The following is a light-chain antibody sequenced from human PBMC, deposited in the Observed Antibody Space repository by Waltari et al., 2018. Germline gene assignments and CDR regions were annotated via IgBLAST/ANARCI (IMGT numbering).Light chain of an antibody. CDR1: HTLTTY. J-gene: IGKJ2*01. CDR3: QQSKEVPFT. Sequence: DIQLTQSPSYLSASVGDRVTITCRASHTLTTYLNWYQQRPGTAPKFLIYAASNLETGVPSRFSGGGSGTDFTLTISGLQPDDFATYYCQQSKEVPFTFGQGTKLEIK. V-gene: IGKV1-39*01. CDR2: AAS.